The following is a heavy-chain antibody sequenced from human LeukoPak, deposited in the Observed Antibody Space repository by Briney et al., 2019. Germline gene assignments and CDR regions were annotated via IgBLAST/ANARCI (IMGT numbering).Heavy chain of an antibody. CDR1: GGTFSSYA. V-gene: IGHV1-69*05. D-gene: IGHD5-24*01. CDR2: IIPIFGTA. CDR3: ARGLDGYNYVAGIY. J-gene: IGHJ4*02. Sequence: SVKVSCKASGGTFSSYAIRWVRQAPGQGLEWMGGIIPIFGTANYAQKFQGRVTITTDESTSTAYMELSSLRSEDTAVYYCARGLDGYNYVAGIYWGQGTLVTVSS.